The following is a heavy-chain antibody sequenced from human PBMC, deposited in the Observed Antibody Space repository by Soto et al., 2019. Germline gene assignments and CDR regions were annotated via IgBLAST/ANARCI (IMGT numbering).Heavy chain of an antibody. V-gene: IGHV3-33*06. CDR1: GFTFSSYG. CDR3: ANSIFGVTNYYYYMDV. J-gene: IGHJ6*03. Sequence: GGSLRLSCAASGFTFSSYGMHWVRQAPGKGLEWVAVIWYDGSNKYYADSVKGRFTISRDNSKNTLYLQMNSLRAEDTAVYYCANSIFGVTNYYYYMDVWGKGTTVTVSS. CDR2: IWYDGSNK. D-gene: IGHD3-3*01.